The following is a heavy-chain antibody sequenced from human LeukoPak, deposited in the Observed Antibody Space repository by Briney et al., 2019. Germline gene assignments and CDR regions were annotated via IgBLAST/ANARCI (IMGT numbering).Heavy chain of an antibody. J-gene: IGHJ6*03. CDR3: ARVLGYQPAIRNYHYHMDV. Sequence: PSQTLSLTCTVSGGSISSGGYYWSWIRQHPGKGLEWIGYIYYSGSTYYNPSLKSRVTISVDTSKNQFSLKLSSVTAADTAVYYCARVLGYQPAIRNYHYHMDVWGQGTTVTVSS. CDR2: IYYSGST. V-gene: IGHV4-31*03. D-gene: IGHD2-2*01. CDR1: GGSISSGGYY.